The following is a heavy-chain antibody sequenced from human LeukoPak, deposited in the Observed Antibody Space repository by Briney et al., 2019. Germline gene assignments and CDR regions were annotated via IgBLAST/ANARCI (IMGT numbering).Heavy chain of an antibody. CDR3: ARGEPCGGDCYSAPGGY. CDR2: IIPIFGTA. V-gene: IGHV1-69*06. D-gene: IGHD2-21*02. Sequence: SVKVSCKASGYTFTSYDISWVRQAPGQGLEWMGGIIPIFGTANYAQKFQGRVTITADKSTSTAYMELSSLRSEDTAVYYCARGEPCGGDCYSAPGGYWGQGTLVTVSS. CDR1: GYTFTSYD. J-gene: IGHJ4*02.